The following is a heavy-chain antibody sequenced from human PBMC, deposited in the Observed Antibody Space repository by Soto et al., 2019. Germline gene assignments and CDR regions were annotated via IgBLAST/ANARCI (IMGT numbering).Heavy chain of an antibody. CDR2: MYYSGSF. J-gene: IGHJ4*02. Sequence: SETLSLTCTVSGGSISGGGSYWSWIRQRPGKGLEWIGYMYYSGSFYYNPSLKGRVTISSDTSKNQFSLKLSSVTAADTAVYYCARRSWYCSSTSCYDRLDYWGQGTLVTVSS. CDR3: ARRSWYCSSTSCYDRLDY. CDR1: GGSISGGGSY. V-gene: IGHV4-61*08. D-gene: IGHD2-2*01.